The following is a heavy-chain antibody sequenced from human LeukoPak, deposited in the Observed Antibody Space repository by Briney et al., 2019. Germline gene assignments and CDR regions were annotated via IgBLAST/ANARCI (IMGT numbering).Heavy chain of an antibody. CDR1: GFTFSSYA. V-gene: IGHV3-23*01. CDR2: LTDSGGTT. CDR3: AKGVQLGGYYFDY. D-gene: IGHD1-1*01. J-gene: IGHJ4*02. Sequence: GGSLRLSCVASGFTFSSYAMGWVRQAPGKRPEWVSSLTDSGGTTYYVDSVKGRFTISRDNPKNTLYLQMDSLRAEDTAIYYCAKGVQLGGYYFDYWGQGTLVTVSS.